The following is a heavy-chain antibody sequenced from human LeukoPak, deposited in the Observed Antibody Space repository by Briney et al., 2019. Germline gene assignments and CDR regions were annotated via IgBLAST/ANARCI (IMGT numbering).Heavy chain of an antibody. V-gene: IGHV3-48*03. J-gene: IGHJ4*02. Sequence: GGSLRLSCAASGFTFSSYEMNWVRQAPGKGLEWVSYISSSGSTIYYADSVKGRFTISRDNAKNSLYLQMNSLRAEDTAVYYCARGPTYYYDSSGYSNAYYWSQGTLVTVSS. CDR2: ISSSGSTI. CDR3: ARGPTYYYDSSGYSNAYY. D-gene: IGHD3-22*01. CDR1: GFTFSSYE.